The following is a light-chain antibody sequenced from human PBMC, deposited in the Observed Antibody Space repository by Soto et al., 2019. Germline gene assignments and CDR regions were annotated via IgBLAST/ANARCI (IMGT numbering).Light chain of an antibody. CDR3: MQGTHWPPT. CDR2: KAS. CDR1: LSLVYSDGIAY. J-gene: IGKJ1*01. Sequence: DVVMTQSPLSLPVTLGQPASISCRSSLSLVYSDGIAYLNWFQQRPGQSPRRLIYKASNRDSGVPARFSGSGSGTDFTLQINRVEAEDVGIYYCMQGTHWPPTFGRGTRVEIK. V-gene: IGKV2-30*01.